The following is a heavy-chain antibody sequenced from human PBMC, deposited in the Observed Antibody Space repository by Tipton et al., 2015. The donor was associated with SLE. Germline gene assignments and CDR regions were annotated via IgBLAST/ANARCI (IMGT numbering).Heavy chain of an antibody. CDR1: GYPISSGYY. Sequence: TLSLTCSVSGYPISSGYYWGWIRQPPGKGLEWIGSIYHSGSTYYNPSLKSRVTISVDTSKNQFSLKLSSVTAADTAVYYCARGLPIAVAGTAGFDFWGQGTLVTVSS. D-gene: IGHD6-13*01. V-gene: IGHV4-38-2*02. CDR2: IYHSGST. J-gene: IGHJ4*02. CDR3: ARGLPIAVAGTAGFDF.